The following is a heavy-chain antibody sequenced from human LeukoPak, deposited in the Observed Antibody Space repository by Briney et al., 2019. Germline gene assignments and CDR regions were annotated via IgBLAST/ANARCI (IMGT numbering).Heavy chain of an antibody. CDR2: IYHSGST. Sequence: SETLSLTCAVSGGSISSSSWWSWVRQPPGKGLEWIGEIYHSGSTNYNPSLKSRVTISVDTSKNQFSLKLSSVTAADTAVYYCARQYCGGDCLFDYWGQGTLVTVSS. V-gene: IGHV4-4*02. J-gene: IGHJ4*02. CDR1: GGSISSSSW. CDR3: ARQYCGGDCLFDY. D-gene: IGHD2-21*02.